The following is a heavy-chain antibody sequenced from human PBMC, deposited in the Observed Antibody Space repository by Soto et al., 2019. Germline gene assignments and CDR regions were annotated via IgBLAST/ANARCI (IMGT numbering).Heavy chain of an antibody. Sequence: QVQLVESGGGVVQPGRSLTLSCAASEFTFSSYGIHWVRQAPGKGLEWVAVISYDGSKKQYADSVKGRFTISRDNSKNTLHLQMNSLRAEDTAVYYCAKDTYYHDTTGHYVFDYWGQGTLVTVSS. CDR1: EFTFSSYG. CDR2: ISYDGSKK. CDR3: AKDTYYHDTTGHYVFDY. V-gene: IGHV3-30*18. J-gene: IGHJ4*02. D-gene: IGHD3-22*01.